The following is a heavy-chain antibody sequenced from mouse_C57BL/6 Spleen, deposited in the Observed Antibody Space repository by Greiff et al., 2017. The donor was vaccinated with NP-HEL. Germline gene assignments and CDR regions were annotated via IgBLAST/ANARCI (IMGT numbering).Heavy chain of an antibody. V-gene: IGHV1-15*01. D-gene: IGHD1-1*01. CDR1: GYTFTDYE. CDR3: TGSSHWYFDV. CDR2: IDPETGGT. J-gene: IGHJ1*03. Sequence: VQLQQSGAELVRPGASVTLSCKASGYTFTDYEMHWVKQTPVHGLEWIGAIDPETGGTAYNQKFKGKTILTADKSSSTAYMELRSLTSEDSAVYYCTGSSHWYFDVWGTGTTVTVSS.